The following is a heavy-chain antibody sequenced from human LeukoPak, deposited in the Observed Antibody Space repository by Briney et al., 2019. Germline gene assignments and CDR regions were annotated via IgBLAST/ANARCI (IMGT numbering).Heavy chain of an antibody. CDR1: GYTFTSYG. CDR2: ISAYNGNT. D-gene: IGHD2-21*02. V-gene: IGHV1-18*01. CDR3: ARDLSIVVVTAIFGLGAFDI. J-gene: IGHJ3*02. Sequence: ASVKVSCKASGYTFTSYGISWVRQAPGQGLEWMGWISAYNGNTNYAQKLQGRVTMTTDTSTSTAYMELRSLRSDDTAVYYCARDLSIVVVTAIFGLGAFDIWGQGTMVTVSS.